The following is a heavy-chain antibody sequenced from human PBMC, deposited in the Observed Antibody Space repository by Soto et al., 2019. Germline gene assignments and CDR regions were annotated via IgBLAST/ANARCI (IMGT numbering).Heavy chain of an antibody. D-gene: IGHD3-10*01. CDR3: ERGDGFDSFDY. CDR1: GASITYGAYS. CDR2: INHLETT. V-gene: IGHV4-30-2*01. J-gene: IGHJ4*02. Sequence: SETLYPTCTVSGASITYGAYSWSWIRQTPGKGLEWIGYINHLETTFYNPSFESRLTLSIDRTKNQFSLNLKSMSAADRAVYFCERGDGFDSFDYWGQGILVTVSS.